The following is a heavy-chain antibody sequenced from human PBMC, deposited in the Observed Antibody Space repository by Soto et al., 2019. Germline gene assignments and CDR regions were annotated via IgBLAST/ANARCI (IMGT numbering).Heavy chain of an antibody. CDR1: GFTFSSYS. D-gene: IGHD3-10*01. Sequence: GGSLRLCCAASGFTFSSYSMNWVRQAPGKGLEWVSYISSSSTIFYADSVKGRFTISRDNAKNSLYLQMNSLRAEDTAVYYCARGFDYYGSGSYYNKYYFDYWGQGTLVTVSS. CDR3: ARGFDYYGSGSYYNKYYFDY. J-gene: IGHJ4*02. V-gene: IGHV3-48*01. CDR2: ISSSSTI.